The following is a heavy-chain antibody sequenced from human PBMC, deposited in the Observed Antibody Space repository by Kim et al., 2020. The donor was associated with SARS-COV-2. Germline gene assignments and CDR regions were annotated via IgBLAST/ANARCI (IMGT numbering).Heavy chain of an antibody. J-gene: IGHJ4*02. Sequence: YAQKIQGSVTITADKSTSTAYMELSSLRSEDTAVYYCARDGDYYDSSLDYWGQGTLVTVSS. D-gene: IGHD3-22*01. CDR3: ARDGDYYDSSLDY. V-gene: IGHV1-69*04.